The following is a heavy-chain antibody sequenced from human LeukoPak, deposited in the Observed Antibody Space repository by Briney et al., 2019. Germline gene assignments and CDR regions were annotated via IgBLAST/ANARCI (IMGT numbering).Heavy chain of an antibody. V-gene: IGHV3-30*02. D-gene: IGHD3-22*01. CDR2: IRYDGSTT. J-gene: IGHJ4*02. Sequence: SGGSLRLSCVAPGFTFSSYGMHWVRQAPGKGLEWVTFIRYDGSTTDYAASVKGRFTFSRDNSQNTPYLQMNSLRPQDTALYYIAKGEKRESSGFYDSWGRGT. CDR3: AKGEKRESSGFYDS. CDR1: GFTFSSYG.